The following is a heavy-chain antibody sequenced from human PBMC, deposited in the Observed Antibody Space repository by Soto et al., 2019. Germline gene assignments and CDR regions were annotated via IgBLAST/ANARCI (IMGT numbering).Heavy chain of an antibody. Sequence: QVQLVESGGGVVQPGRSLRLSCAASGFTFSSYGMHWVRQAPGKGLEWVAVISYDGSNKYYADSVKGRFTISRDNSKNTLYLQMNSLRAEDTAVYYCAKESTIFGVVMPFDYWGQGTLVTVSS. CDR1: GFTFSSYG. V-gene: IGHV3-30*18. CDR2: ISYDGSNK. J-gene: IGHJ4*02. D-gene: IGHD3-3*01. CDR3: AKESTIFGVVMPFDY.